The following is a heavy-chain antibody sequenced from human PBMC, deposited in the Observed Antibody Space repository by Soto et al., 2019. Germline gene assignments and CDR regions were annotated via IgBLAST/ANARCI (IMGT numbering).Heavy chain of an antibody. D-gene: IGHD3-3*01. J-gene: IGHJ6*02. V-gene: IGHV6-1*01. Sequence: SQTLSLTCAISGDSVSSNSAAWNWIRQSPSRGLEWLGRTYYRSKWYNDYAVSVKSRITINPDTSKNQFSLQLNSVAPEDTAVYYCARGPITIFGVVKYYFYYYGMDVWGQGTNVTVSS. CDR1: GDSVSSNSAA. CDR2: TYYRSKWYN. CDR3: ARGPITIFGVVKYYFYYYGMDV.